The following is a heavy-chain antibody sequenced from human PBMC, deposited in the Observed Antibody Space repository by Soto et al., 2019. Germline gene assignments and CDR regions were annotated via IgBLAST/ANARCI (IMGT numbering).Heavy chain of an antibody. Sequence: ASVKVSCKASGYTFTSYAMHWVRQAPGQRLEWMGWINAGNGNTKYSQKFQGRVTITRDTSASIAYMELSSLRSEDTAVYYCASSHSNYALIDYYYYGMDVWGQGTTVTVSS. J-gene: IGHJ6*02. D-gene: IGHD4-4*01. CDR2: INAGNGNT. CDR3: ASSHSNYALIDYYYYGMDV. CDR1: GYTFTSYA. V-gene: IGHV1-3*01.